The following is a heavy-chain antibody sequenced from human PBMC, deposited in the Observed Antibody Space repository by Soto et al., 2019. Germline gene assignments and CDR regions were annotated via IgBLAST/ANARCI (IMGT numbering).Heavy chain of an antibody. V-gene: IGHV3-53*01. D-gene: IGHD3-10*01. CDR3: ARDSGMIRGNYGMDV. J-gene: IGHJ6*02. Sequence: EVPLVESGGGLIQPGGSLRLSCAASGFIVRSNYMTWVRQAPGKGLEWVSVIYSSGNIYYPDSVKGRFTTSRDNSQNTFFLQMNSLRAEDTAVYYCARDSGMIRGNYGMDVWGQGTTVIVSS. CDR2: IYSSGNI. CDR1: GFIVRSNY.